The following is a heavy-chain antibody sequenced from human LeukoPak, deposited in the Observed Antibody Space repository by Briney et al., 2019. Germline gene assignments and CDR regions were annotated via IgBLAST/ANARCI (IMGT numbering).Heavy chain of an antibody. CDR1: GFTFSSYA. J-gene: IGHJ5*02. V-gene: IGHV3-23*01. CDR3: AQHNSGIGFDP. D-gene: IGHD6-19*01. Sequence: GGSLRLSCAASGFTFSSYAMSWVRQAPGKGLEWVSASGSGGGTYYADSVKGRFTISRDNSKNTLYLQMNSLRAEDAAVYYCAQHNSGIGFDPWGQGTLVTVSS. CDR2: SGSGGGT.